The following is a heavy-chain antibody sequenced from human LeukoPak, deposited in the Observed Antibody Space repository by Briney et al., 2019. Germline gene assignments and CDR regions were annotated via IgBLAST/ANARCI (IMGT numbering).Heavy chain of an antibody. Sequence: SVKVSCKASGGTFSSYAISWVRQAPGQGLEWMGGIIPIFGTANYAQKFQGRVTITADKSTSTAYMELSSLRSEDTAVYYCAKVFPPINGYGSGSYSFLGSLDPWGQGTLVTVSS. CDR1: GGTFSSYA. CDR3: AKVFPPINGYGSGSYSFLGSLDP. V-gene: IGHV1-69*06. D-gene: IGHD3-10*01. J-gene: IGHJ5*02. CDR2: IIPIFGTA.